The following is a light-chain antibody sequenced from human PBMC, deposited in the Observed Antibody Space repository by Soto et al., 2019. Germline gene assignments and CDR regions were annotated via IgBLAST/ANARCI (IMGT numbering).Light chain of an antibody. CDR1: SSDVGGYNY. CDR3: SSYTTSNTRQIV. J-gene: IGLJ1*01. Sequence: QSALTQPASVSGSPGQSITISCTGTSSDVGGYNYVSWYQQHSGKAPKFMIYDVSNRPSGVSNRFSGSKSGNTASLTISGLQAEDEADYYCSSYTTSNTRQIVFGTGTQLTVL. CDR2: DVS. V-gene: IGLV2-14*01.